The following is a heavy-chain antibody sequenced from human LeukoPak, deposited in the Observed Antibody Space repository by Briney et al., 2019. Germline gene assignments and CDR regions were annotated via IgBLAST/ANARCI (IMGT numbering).Heavy chain of an antibody. D-gene: IGHD5-24*01. V-gene: IGHV1-69*04. CDR2: IIPIFGIA. Sequence: GASVKVSCKASGGTFSSYAISWVRQAPGQGLEWMGRIIPIFGIANYAQKFQGRVTITADKSTSTAYMEPSSLRSEDTAVYYCARADGYNLDYWGQGTLVTVSS. CDR3: ARADGYNLDY. CDR1: GGTFSSYA. J-gene: IGHJ4*02.